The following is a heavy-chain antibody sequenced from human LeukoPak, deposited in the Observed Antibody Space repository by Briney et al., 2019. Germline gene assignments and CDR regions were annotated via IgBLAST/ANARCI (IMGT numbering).Heavy chain of an antibody. Sequence: ASVKVSFKASGYTFTSYYMHWVRPAPGQGLEWMGIINPSGGSTSYAQKFQGRVTMTRDMSTSTVYMELSSLRSEDTAVYYCARELANSSSSEGPPGYWGQGTLVTVSS. CDR1: GYTFTSYY. CDR2: INPSGGST. J-gene: IGHJ4*02. CDR3: ARELANSSSSEGPPGY. D-gene: IGHD6-6*01. V-gene: IGHV1-46*01.